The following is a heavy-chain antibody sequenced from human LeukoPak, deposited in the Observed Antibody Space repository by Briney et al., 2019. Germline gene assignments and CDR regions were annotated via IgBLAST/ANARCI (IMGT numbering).Heavy chain of an antibody. V-gene: IGHV3-30*02. CDR2: IRYDGNNK. CDR3: AKDSSGNYSTELDH. D-gene: IGHD1-26*01. Sequence: GGSLRLSCVVSGFTFTSHGMHWVRQAPGKGLEWVTFIRYDGNNKYYADSVKGRFTISRDNSKNTLYLQMNSLRAEDTAVYYCAKDSSGNYSTELDHWGQGTLVTVSS. CDR1: GFTFTSHG. J-gene: IGHJ4*02.